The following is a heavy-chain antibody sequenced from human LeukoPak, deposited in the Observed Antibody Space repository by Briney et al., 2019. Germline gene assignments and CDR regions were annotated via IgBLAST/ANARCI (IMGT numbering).Heavy chain of an antibody. CDR1: GYTFSNYG. Sequence: GTSVKVSCKASGYTFSNYGISWVRQAPGQGLEWMGWISSYNGNTKYAPTFEGRVTMTTDTSTTTTYMELRGLRSDDTALYYCARNHGSTWYPAFWGQGTLVTVSS. CDR3: ARNHGSTWYPAF. CDR2: ISSYNGNT. V-gene: IGHV1-18*01. D-gene: IGHD6-13*01. J-gene: IGHJ4*02.